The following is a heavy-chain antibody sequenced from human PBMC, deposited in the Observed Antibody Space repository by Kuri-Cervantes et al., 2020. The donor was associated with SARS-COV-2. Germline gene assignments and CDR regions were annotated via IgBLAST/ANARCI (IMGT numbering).Heavy chain of an antibody. CDR2: IYYSGST. CDR3: ARVGVWFRELSPNYFDY. V-gene: IGHV4-61*05. Sequence: SETLSLTCTVSGGSISSSSYYWGWIRQPPGKGLEWIGYIYYSGSTNYNPSLKSRVTISVDKSKNQFSLKLSSVTAADTAVYYCARVGVWFRELSPNYFDYWGQGTLVTVSS. CDR1: GGSISSSSYY. J-gene: IGHJ4*02. D-gene: IGHD3-10*01.